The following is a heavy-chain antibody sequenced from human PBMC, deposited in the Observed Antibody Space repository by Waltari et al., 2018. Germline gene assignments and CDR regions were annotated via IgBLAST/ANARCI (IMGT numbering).Heavy chain of an antibody. Sequence: QVQLVQSGAEVKKPGASVKVSCKASGYTFTSYGISGVRQAPGQGLEWMGWTSAYNGNTNYAQKLQGRVTMTTDTSTSTAYMELRSLRSDDTAVYYCARKGGIFCSSTSCDAFDIWGQGTMVTVSS. CDR3: ARKGGIFCSSTSCDAFDI. D-gene: IGHD2-2*01. J-gene: IGHJ3*02. CDR2: TSAYNGNT. V-gene: IGHV1-18*01. CDR1: GYTFTSYG.